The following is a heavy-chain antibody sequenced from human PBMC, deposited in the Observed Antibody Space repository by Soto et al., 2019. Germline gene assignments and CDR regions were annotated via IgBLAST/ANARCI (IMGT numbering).Heavy chain of an antibody. V-gene: IGHV2-5*02. Sequence: SGPTLVKPTQTLTLTCTFSGFSLSTSGVGVGWIRQPPGKALEWLALIYWDDDKRYSPSLKSRLTITKDTSKNQVVLTMTNMDPVDTATYYCAQFKLETRYFDYWGQGTLVTVSS. CDR1: GFSLSTSGVG. CDR2: IYWDDDK. J-gene: IGHJ4*02. CDR3: AQFKLETRYFDY. D-gene: IGHD1-1*01.